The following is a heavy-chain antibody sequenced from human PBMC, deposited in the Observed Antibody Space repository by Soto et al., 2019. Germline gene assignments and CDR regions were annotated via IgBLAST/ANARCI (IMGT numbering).Heavy chain of an antibody. J-gene: IGHJ2*01. CDR3: EKGVFFWGGHSQNYFVY. CDR1: GFIFSDYA. CDR2: MSGTGDGT. V-gene: IGHV3-23*01. D-gene: IGHD3-3*01. Sequence: PGGSLRLSCAASGFIFSDYAMAWVRQAPGKGLEWLALMSGTGDGTFYADSVKGRFSITRDNSKNILYLHINSLTVEDTAVYYWEKGVFFWGGHSQNYFVYGGRGAVV.